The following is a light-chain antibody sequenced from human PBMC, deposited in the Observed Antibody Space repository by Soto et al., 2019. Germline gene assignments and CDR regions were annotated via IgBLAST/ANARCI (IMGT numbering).Light chain of an antibody. Sequence: QSVLTQPPSASGSPGQSVTISCTGTSSDVGGYNYVSWYQQHPGKAPKVMIYEVSKRPSGVPDRFSGSKSGNTASLTVSGLQAEDEAEYYCSSYAGMDNPYVFGTGTKLTVL. V-gene: IGLV2-8*01. CDR1: SSDVGGYNY. CDR2: EVS. J-gene: IGLJ1*01. CDR3: SSYAGMDNPYV.